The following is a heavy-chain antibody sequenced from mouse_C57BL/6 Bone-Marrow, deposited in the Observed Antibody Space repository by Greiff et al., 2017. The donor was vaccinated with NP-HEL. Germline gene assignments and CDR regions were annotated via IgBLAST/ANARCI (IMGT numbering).Heavy chain of an antibody. Sequence: VQLQQSGAELVRPGASVKLSCTASGFNIKDDYMHWVKQRPEQGLEWIGWIDPENGDTEYASKFQGKATITADTSSNTAYLQLSSLTSEDTAVYYCTKGDYDVPYWYFDVWGTGTTVTVSS. CDR2: IDPENGDT. J-gene: IGHJ1*03. D-gene: IGHD2-4*01. V-gene: IGHV14-4*01. CDR3: TKGDYDVPYWYFDV. CDR1: GFNIKDDY.